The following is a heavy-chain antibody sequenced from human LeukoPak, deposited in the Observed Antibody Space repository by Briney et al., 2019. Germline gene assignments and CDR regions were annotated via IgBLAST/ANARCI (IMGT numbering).Heavy chain of an antibody. D-gene: IGHD3-10*01. V-gene: IGHV4-31*03. CDR1: GYSISSGGYY. CDR3: AIMGQYDSGPYYFDY. Sequence: SETLSLTCTVSGYSISSGGYYWSWIRQHPGRGLEWIGYIYYSGSTYYNPSLKSRVTISVDTSKNQFSLKLSSVTAADTAVYYCAIMGQYDSGPYYFDYWGQGTLVTVSS. J-gene: IGHJ4*02. CDR2: IYYSGST.